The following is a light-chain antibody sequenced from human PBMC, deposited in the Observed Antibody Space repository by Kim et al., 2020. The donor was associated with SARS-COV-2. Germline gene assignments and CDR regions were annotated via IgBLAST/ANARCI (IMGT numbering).Light chain of an antibody. CDR3: QVWDSSSEHPV. Sequence: PGKVGRSTWGGNNIGSKSVHWYQQKQGQAPVLVIYYDSDRPSGIPERFSGSNSGNTATLTISRVEAGDEADYYCQVWDSSSEHPVFGGGTKLTVL. CDR2: YDS. J-gene: IGLJ3*02. CDR1: NIGSKS. V-gene: IGLV3-21*04.